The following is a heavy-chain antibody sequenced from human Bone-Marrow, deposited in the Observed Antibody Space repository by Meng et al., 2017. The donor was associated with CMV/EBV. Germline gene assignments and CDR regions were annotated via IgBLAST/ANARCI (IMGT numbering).Heavy chain of an antibody. CDR1: GFTFSSFW. V-gene: IGHV3-7*01. J-gene: IGHJ4*02. CDR3: ATERLWGATALDY. CDR2: IKEDGSDK. Sequence: GESLKISCAASGFTFSSFWMSWVRQAPGKGLEWVANIKEDGSDKNYVDSVKGRFTISRDNAKNSLHLQMNSLRGEDTAVYYCATERLWGATALDYWGQGNRVNGAS. D-gene: IGHD1-26*01.